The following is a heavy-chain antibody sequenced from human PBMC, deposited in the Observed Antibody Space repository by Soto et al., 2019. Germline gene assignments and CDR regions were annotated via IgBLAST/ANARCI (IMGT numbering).Heavy chain of an antibody. V-gene: IGHV4-4*07. Sequence: QVQLQESGPGLVKPSETLSLACPVSGASINNFYWSWIRQSARKGLEWIGRINSRGSTAYNPSLKSRVTMSIDTSKNQLSLTLTSVTAADTAVYYCARGGAYYFDSWGQGVLVTVSS. CDR1: GASINNFY. J-gene: IGHJ4*02. CDR3: ARGGAYYFDS. D-gene: IGHD3-16*01. CDR2: INSRGST.